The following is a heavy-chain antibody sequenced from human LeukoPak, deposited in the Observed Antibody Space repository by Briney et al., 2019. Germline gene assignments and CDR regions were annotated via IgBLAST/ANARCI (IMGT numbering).Heavy chain of an antibody. J-gene: IGHJ5*02. Sequence: PGGSLRLSCVASGFTFSSYSFNWVRQAPGKGLEWVSSITSRSDYIYYADSLKGRFTISRDNARNSVYLQMNSLRAEDTAVYYCAAPGNRASGPFDLWGQGTLVTVSS. CDR1: GFTFSSYS. D-gene: IGHD3-10*01. V-gene: IGHV3-21*01. CDR2: ITSRSDYI. CDR3: AAPGNRASGPFDL.